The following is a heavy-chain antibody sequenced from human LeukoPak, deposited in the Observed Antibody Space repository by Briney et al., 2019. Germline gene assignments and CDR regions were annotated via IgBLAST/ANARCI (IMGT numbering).Heavy chain of an antibody. D-gene: IGHD6-19*01. CDR3: ARNLAVAGIGGNWFDP. Sequence: PGRSLRLSCAASGFTVSSNYMSWVRQAPGKGLEWVSVIYSGGSTYYADSVKGRFTISRDNSKNTLYLQMNSLRAEDTAVYHCARNLAVAGIGGNWFDPWGQGTLVTVSS. CDR1: GFTVSSNY. CDR2: IYSGGST. V-gene: IGHV3-53*01. J-gene: IGHJ5*02.